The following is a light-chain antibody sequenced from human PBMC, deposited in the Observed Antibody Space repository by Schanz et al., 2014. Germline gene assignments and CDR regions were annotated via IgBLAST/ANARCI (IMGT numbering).Light chain of an antibody. Sequence: EIVMTQSPATLSVSPGERGSLSCRASQSVSSSHLAWYQQKPGQAPRLLIYGASSRATGIPDRFSGSGSGTDFTLTISRLEPEDFAVYYCQHYSLSPLFGQGTKVDI. CDR1: QSVSSSH. CDR2: GAS. CDR3: QHYSLSPL. V-gene: IGKV3-20*01. J-gene: IGKJ1*01.